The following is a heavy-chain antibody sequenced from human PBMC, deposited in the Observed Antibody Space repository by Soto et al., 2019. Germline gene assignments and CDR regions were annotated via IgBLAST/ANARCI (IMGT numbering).Heavy chain of an antibody. CDR2: INAYNGNT. Sequence: GASVKVSCKASGGTFSSYGISWVRQAPGQGLEWMGWINAYNGNTKYAQKFQGRVTITTDTSTSTAYMELSSLRSEDTAVYYCASGYDNYYYYMDVWGKGTTVTVSS. J-gene: IGHJ6*03. V-gene: IGHV1-18*01. D-gene: IGHD5-12*01. CDR3: ASGYDNYYYYMDV. CDR1: GGTFSSYG.